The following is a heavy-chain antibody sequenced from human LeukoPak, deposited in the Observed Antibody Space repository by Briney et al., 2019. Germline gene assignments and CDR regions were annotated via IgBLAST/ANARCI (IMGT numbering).Heavy chain of an antibody. CDR1: GFTSSDYY. Sequence: GGSLRLSCAASGFTSSDYYMSWIRQAPGKGLEWVSYISSSGSTIYYADSVKGRFTISRDNAKNSLYLQMNSLRAEDTAVYYCARSDLAAAATDFDYWGQGTLVTVSS. CDR3: ARSDLAAAATDFDY. CDR2: ISSSGSTI. J-gene: IGHJ4*02. D-gene: IGHD6-13*01. V-gene: IGHV3-11*01.